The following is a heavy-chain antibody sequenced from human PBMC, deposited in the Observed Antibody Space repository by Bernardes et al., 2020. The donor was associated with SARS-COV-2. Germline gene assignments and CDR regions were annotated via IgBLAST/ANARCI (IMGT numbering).Heavy chain of an antibody. CDR2: ISSSSSYI. Sequence: GGSLRLSCAASGFTFSSYSMNWVRQAPGKGLEWVSSISSSSSYIYYADSVKGRFTISRDNAKNSLYLQMNSLKTEDTAVYYCTREKERYSSRGTAWGWGQGTLVTVSS. CDR1: GFTFSSYS. V-gene: IGHV3-21*03. D-gene: IGHD6-13*01. J-gene: IGHJ4*02. CDR3: TREKERYSSRGTAWG.